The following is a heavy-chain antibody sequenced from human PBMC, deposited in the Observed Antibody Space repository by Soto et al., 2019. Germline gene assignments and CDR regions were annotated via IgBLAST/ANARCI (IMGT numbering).Heavy chain of an antibody. V-gene: IGHV3-23*04. CDR3: AKEALYCSGGSCYSGSVDY. CDR1: GFTFSSYA. Sequence: EVQLVESGGSLVTPGGSLVISCAASGFTFSSYAMSWVRQAPGKGLEWVSAISGSGGSTYYADSVKGRFTISRDNSKNTLYLQMNSLRAEDTAVYYCAKEALYCSGGSCYSGSVDYWGQGTLVTVSS. J-gene: IGHJ4*02. D-gene: IGHD2-15*01. CDR2: ISGSGGST.